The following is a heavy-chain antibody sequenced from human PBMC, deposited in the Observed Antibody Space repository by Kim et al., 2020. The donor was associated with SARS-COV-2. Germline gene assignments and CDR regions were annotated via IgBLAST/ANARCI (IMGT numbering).Heavy chain of an antibody. CDR3: ARVYGDYVLDWFDP. CDR1: GFTVSSNY. D-gene: IGHD4-17*01. CDR2: IYSGGST. Sequence: GGSLRLSCAASGFTVSSNYMSWVRQAPGKGLEWVSVIYSGGSTYYADSVKGRFTISRDNSKNTLYLQMNSLRAEDTAVYYCARVYGDYVLDWFDPWGQGTLVTVSS. V-gene: IGHV3-53*01. J-gene: IGHJ5*02.